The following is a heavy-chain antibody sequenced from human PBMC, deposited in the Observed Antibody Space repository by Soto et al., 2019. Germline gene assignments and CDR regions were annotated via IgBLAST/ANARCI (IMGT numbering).Heavy chain of an antibody. J-gene: IGHJ5*02. V-gene: IGHV3-23*01. Sequence: PXESLRLSCAASGFMFENFGMSGVRQAPGKGLEWISSISGSGFKKYYADSVKGRFTISRDNSKSTVYLELNNLSAEDTAVYHCAKNQGVELVPLATVDWFDPWGQGSVVTVSS. CDR3: AKNQGVELVPLATVDWFDP. D-gene: IGHD1-26*01. CDR1: GFMFENFG. CDR2: ISGSGFKK.